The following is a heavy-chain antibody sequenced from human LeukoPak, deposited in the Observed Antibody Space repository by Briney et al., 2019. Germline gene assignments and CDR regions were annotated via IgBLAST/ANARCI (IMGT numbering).Heavy chain of an antibody. CDR3: ARGRGVSLWFGELLSGDY. Sequence: ASVKVSCKASGYTFTSYNINWVRQATGQGLEWMGWMNPNSGNTGYAQKFQGRVTMTRDTSISTAYMELSSLRSEDTAVYYCARGRGVSLWFGELLSGDYWGQGTLVTVSS. CDR2: MNPNSGNT. D-gene: IGHD3-10*01. V-gene: IGHV1-8*01. CDR1: GYTFTSYN. J-gene: IGHJ4*02.